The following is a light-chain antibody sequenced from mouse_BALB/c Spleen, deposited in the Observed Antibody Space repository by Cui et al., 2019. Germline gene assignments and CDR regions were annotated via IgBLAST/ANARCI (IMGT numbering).Light chain of an antibody. Sequence: DIQMTQSPSSFSASLGEIVVLTSRASKDIGRRLNWLQQEADGTNKRLIYATSSLDSGVPRRFSGSRSGSDYSLTISSLESEDFVDYYCLQYASSPWTFGGGTKLEIK. J-gene: IGKJ1*01. CDR2: ATS. V-gene: IGKV9-120*02. CDR3: LQYASSPWT. CDR1: KDIGRR.